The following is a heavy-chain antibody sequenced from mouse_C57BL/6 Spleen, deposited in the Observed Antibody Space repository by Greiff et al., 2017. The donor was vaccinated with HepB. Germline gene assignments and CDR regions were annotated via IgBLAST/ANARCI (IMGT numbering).Heavy chain of an antibody. D-gene: IGHD2-2*01. CDR1: GYSITSGYY. V-gene: IGHV3-6*01. CDR3: ARGLGYDWYYAMDY. CDR2: ISYDGSN. Sequence: EVKLMESGPGLVKPSQSLSLTCSVTGYSITSGYYWNWIRQFPGNKLEWMGYISYDGSNNYNPSLKNRISITRDTSKNQFFLKLNSVTTEDTATYYCARGLGYDWYYAMDYWGQGTSVTVSS. J-gene: IGHJ4*01.